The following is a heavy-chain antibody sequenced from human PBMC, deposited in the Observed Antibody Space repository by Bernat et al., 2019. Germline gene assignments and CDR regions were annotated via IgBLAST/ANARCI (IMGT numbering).Heavy chain of an antibody. D-gene: IGHD2-8*01. CDR2: ISYDGSNN. V-gene: IGHV3-30-3*01. Sequence: QVQLVESGGGVVQPGRSLRLSCAASGFTFSSYAMHWVRQAPGKGLVWVAVISYDGSNNYYADSVKGRFTISRDNSKNTLYLQMNSLRAEDTAVYYCARALVLMVYDIDYWGQGTLVTVSS. CDR1: GFTFSSYA. CDR3: ARALVLMVYDIDY. J-gene: IGHJ4*02.